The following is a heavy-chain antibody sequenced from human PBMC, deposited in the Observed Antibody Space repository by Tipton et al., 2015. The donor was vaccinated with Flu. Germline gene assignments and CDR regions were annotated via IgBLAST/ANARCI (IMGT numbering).Heavy chain of an antibody. D-gene: IGHD3-3*01. Sequence: QLVQSGAEVKKPGASVRVSCKAAGYTFTTYDIYWVRQATGQGLEWMGWMNPNSGNTRLAQRFQGRVTMTRSTSISTAYLEVNSLRSEDTAVYFCARGLYWSGSSCSFNYYYGMDVWGQGTTVIVSS. J-gene: IGHJ6*02. CDR2: MNPNSGNT. CDR1: GYTFTTYD. CDR3: ARGLYWSGSSCSFNYYYGMDV. V-gene: IGHV1-8*01.